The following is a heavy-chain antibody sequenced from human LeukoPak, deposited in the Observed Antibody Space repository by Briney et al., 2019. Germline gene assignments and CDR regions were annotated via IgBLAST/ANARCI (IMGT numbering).Heavy chain of an antibody. CDR3: ARGDRVTTGTMFEDI. D-gene: IGHD1-1*01. CDR1: GYSISSGYY. J-gene: IGHJ3*02. CDR2: IYYSGST. Sequence: SETLSLTCTASGYSISSGYYWGWIRQPPGKGLEWIGSIYYSGSTNYNPSLKSRVTISVDTSKNQFSLKLSTVTAADTAVYYCARGDRVTTGTMFEDIWGQGTMVTVSS. V-gene: IGHV4-38-2*02.